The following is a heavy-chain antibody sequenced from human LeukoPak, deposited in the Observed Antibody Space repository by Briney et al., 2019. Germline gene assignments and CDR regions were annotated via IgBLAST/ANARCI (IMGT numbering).Heavy chain of an antibody. CDR1: GYTFTSYY. CDR3: ARGLLTGSPADVDAFDI. V-gene: IGHV1-8*02. D-gene: IGHD3-9*01. CDR2: MNPNSGNT. Sequence: ASVKVSCKASGYTFTSYYMHWVRQATGQGLEWMGWMNPNSGNTGYAQKFQGRVTMTRNTSISTAYMELSSLRSEDTAVYYCARGLLTGSPADVDAFDIWGQGTMVTVSS. J-gene: IGHJ3*02.